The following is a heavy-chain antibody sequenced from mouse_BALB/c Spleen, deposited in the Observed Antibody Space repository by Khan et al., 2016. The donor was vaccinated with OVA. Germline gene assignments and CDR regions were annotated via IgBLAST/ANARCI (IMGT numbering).Heavy chain of an antibody. CDR2: VNPNTGNT. J-gene: IGHJ3*01. CDR3: ARGYDFFAY. D-gene: IGHD2-14*01. CDR1: GYSFTGYY. Sequence: EVQLQESGPDPVKPGASVKMSCKASGYSFTGYYMNWVKQSHGKSLECIGRVNPNTGNTNYNQQFRGKAILIVDTSSSTAYMELRSLTSADSAVYYCARGYDFFAYWGQGTLVTVSA. V-gene: IGHV1-26*01.